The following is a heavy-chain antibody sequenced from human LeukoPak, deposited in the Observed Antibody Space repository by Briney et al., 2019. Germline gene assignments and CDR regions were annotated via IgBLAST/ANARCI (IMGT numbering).Heavy chain of an antibody. D-gene: IGHD3-22*01. CDR2: IHYSGST. CDR3: ARDLPYYDSSGYSIIDAFDV. Sequence: PSETLSLTCTVSGGSISSYYWSWIRQPPGKGLEWIGYIHYSGSTNNNPSLKSRVTISVDTSKNQFSLKLSSVTAADTAVYFCARDLPYYDSSGYSIIDAFDVWGQGTMVTVSS. J-gene: IGHJ3*01. CDR1: GGSISSYY. V-gene: IGHV4-59*01.